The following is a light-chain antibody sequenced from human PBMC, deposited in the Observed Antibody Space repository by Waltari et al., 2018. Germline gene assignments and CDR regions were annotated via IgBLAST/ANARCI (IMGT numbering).Light chain of an antibody. CDR2: GAS. Sequence: EIVMTQSQATLSVSPGERATLSCRASQSVSRNLAWYQQKRGQPPRLLIFGASTRATDIPARFSGSGSGTEFTLTISSLQSEDFAIYYCQQYNNWPSPYSFGQGTKLEIK. CDR3: QQYNNWPSPYS. CDR1: QSVSRN. V-gene: IGKV3-15*01. J-gene: IGKJ2*03.